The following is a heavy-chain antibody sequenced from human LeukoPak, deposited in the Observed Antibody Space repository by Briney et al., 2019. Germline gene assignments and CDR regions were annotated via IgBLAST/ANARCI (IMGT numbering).Heavy chain of an antibody. D-gene: IGHD3-3*01. Sequence: LSLTCAVYGGSFSGYYWSWVRQAPGKGLEWVSAISGSGGSTYYADSVKGRFTISRDNAKNSLYLQMNSLRAEDTAVYYCARAGPPHYDFWSGYYTGFDYWGQGTLVTVSS. CDR3: ARAGPPHYDFWSGYYTGFDY. CDR2: ISGSGGST. J-gene: IGHJ4*02. CDR1: GGSFSGYY. V-gene: IGHV3-11*04.